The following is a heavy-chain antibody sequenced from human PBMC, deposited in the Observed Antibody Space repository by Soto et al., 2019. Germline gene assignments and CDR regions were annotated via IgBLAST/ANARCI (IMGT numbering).Heavy chain of an antibody. Sequence: QVQLEQSGAEVKKPGSSVKISCKVSGGSVNNYVVNWVRQAPGQGLEWMGGIFPISGTSYYAQKFQGRVTLSADKSTGTAYMELSSLTSEDTALYYCARDYLRTTSSGFYYGIDVWGQGTTVTVSS. CDR2: IFPISGTS. V-gene: IGHV1-69*06. CDR3: ARDYLRTTSSGFYYGIDV. CDR1: GGSVNNYV. D-gene: IGHD6-6*01. J-gene: IGHJ6*02.